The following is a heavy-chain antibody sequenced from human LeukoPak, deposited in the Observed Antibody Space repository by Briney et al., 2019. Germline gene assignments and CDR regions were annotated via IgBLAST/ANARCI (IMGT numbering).Heavy chain of an antibody. D-gene: IGHD1-1*01. Sequence: GGSLRLSCAASGFTFSNYGMHWVRQVPGKGLEYVSAISSNGGSTYYANSVKGSFTISRDNSKNTLYLQMGSLRAEDMAVYYCARSLERSGPYYYYMDVWGTGTTVTVSS. CDR1: GFTFSNYG. CDR2: ISSNGGST. CDR3: ARSLERSGPYYYYMDV. J-gene: IGHJ6*03. V-gene: IGHV3-64*01.